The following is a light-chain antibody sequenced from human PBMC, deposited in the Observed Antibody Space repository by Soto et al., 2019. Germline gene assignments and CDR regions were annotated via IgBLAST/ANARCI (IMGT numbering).Light chain of an antibody. CDR1: QSFSGH. Sequence: EIVLTQSPDTLSLSPVERATLSCRASQSFSGHLAWYQQKPGQAPRLLIYGASSRATGIPDRFSGSGSGTDFTLTISKVEPEDFAVYYCQQYGTPRSVTFGQGTRLEIK. CDR2: GAS. V-gene: IGKV3-20*01. CDR3: QQYGTPRSVT. J-gene: IGKJ5*01.